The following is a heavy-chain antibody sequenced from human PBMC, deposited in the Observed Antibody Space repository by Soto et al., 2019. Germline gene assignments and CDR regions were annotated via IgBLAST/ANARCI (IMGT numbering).Heavy chain of an antibody. CDR3: ARAMVMTQNWFDP. Sequence: PSETLSLTCAVSGCSISSGGYSWSWSRQPPGKGLEWIGYIYHSGSTYYNPSLKSRVTISVDRSKNQFSLKLSSVTAADTAVYYCARAMVMTQNWFDPWGQGTLVTVSS. D-gene: IGHD2-21*02. J-gene: IGHJ5*02. V-gene: IGHV4-30-2*01. CDR2: IYHSGST. CDR1: GCSISSGGYS.